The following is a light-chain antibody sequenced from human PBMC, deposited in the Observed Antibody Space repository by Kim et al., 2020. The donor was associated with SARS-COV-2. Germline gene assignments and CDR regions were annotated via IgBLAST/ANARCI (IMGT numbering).Light chain of an antibody. CDR1: SSNIGSNY. CDR2: KNN. J-gene: IGLJ1*01. CDR3: AAWDDSLSGLV. V-gene: IGLV1-47*01. Sequence: GQRVPISCSGSSSNIGSNYVYWYQQLPGTAPKLLIYKNNQRPSGVPDRFSGSKSGTSASLAISGLRSEDEADYYCAAWDDSLSGLVFGTGTKVTVL.